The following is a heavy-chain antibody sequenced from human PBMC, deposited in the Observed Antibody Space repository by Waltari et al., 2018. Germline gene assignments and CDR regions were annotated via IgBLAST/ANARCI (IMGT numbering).Heavy chain of an antibody. J-gene: IGHJ4*02. V-gene: IGHV1-8*03. D-gene: IGHD3-22*01. CDR2: MNPNSGNT. Sequence: QVQLVQSGAEVKKPGASVKVSCKASGYTFTSYDINWVRQATGQGLEWMGWMNPNSGNTGYAQKFQGRVTITRNTSISTAYMELSSLRSEDTAVYYCARRTYYYDSSGYSPTYYFDYWGQGTLVTVSS. CDR3: ARRTYYYDSSGYSPTYYFDY. CDR1: GYTFTSYD.